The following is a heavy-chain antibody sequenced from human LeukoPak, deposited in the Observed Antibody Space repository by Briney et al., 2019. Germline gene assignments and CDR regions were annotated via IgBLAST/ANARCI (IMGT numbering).Heavy chain of an antibody. D-gene: IGHD5-24*01. V-gene: IGHV4-61*02. CDR3: ARRRRWLPTRPYYYMDV. J-gene: IGHJ6*03. CDR2: IYTSGST. CDR1: GGSISSGSYY. Sequence: PSETLSLTCTVSGGSISSGSYYWSWIRQPAGKGLEWIGRIYTSGSTNYNPSLKSRVTISVDTSKNQFSLKLSSVTAADTAVYYCARRRRWLPTRPYYYMDVWGKGTTVTISS.